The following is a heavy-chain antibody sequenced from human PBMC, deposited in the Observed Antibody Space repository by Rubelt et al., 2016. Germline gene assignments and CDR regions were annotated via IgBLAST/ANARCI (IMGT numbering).Heavy chain of an antibody. V-gene: IGHV3-48*02. Sequence: FTISRDNAKNSLYLQMNSLRDEDTAVYYCATPVYSTEGFDIWGQGTMVTVSS. J-gene: IGHJ3*02. D-gene: IGHD5-18*01. CDR3: ATPVYSTEGFDI.